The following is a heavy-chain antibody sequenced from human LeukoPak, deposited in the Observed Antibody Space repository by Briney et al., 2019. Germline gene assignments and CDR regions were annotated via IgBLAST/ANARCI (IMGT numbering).Heavy chain of an antibody. CDR1: GGSISSGSYH. V-gene: IGHV4-61*02. CDR2: IYTSGST. D-gene: IGHD6-13*01. CDR3: ASSHRYSSSCFDY. Sequence: SETLSLTCTVSGGSISSGSYHWSWIRQPAGKRLEWIGRIYTSGSTNYNPSLKSRLTISLDTSKNQFSLKLSSVTAADTAVYYCASSHRYSSSCFDYWGQGTLVTVSS. J-gene: IGHJ4*02.